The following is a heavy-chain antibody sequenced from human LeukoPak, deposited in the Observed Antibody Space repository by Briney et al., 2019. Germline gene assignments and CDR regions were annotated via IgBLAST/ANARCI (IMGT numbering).Heavy chain of an antibody. CDR2: ISSSGSTI. Sequence: GGSLRLSCAASGFTFSSYEMNWVRQAPGKGLEWVSYISSSGSTIYYADSVKGRFTISRDNAKNSLYLQMNSLRAEDTAVYYCARDRCSGGSCYRYFDYWGQGTLVTVSS. V-gene: IGHV3-48*03. J-gene: IGHJ4*02. CDR1: GFTFSSYE. CDR3: ARDRCSGGSCYRYFDY. D-gene: IGHD2-15*01.